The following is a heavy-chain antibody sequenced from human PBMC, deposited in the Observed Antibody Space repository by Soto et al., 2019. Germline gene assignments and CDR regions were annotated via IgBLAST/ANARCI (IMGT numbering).Heavy chain of an antibody. Sequence: GGSLRLSCAASGFTFSNAWMNWVRQAPGKGLEWVGRIKSKTDGGTTDYAAPVKGRFTISRDDSKNTLYLQMNSLKTEDTAVHYCTTEVGGSGSLMGSDYWGQGTLVTVSS. V-gene: IGHV3-15*07. D-gene: IGHD1-26*01. CDR3: TTEVGGSGSLMGSDY. CDR1: GFTFSNAW. CDR2: IKSKTDGGTT. J-gene: IGHJ4*02.